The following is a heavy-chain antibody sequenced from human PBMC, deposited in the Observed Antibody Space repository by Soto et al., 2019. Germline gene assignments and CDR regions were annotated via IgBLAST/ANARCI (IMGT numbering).Heavy chain of an antibody. D-gene: IGHD3-22*01. J-gene: IGHJ6*02. CDR1: GGTFSSYA. CDR2: IIPIFGTA. CDR3: ARNYYDSSGYYSYYYYGMDV. Sequence: QVQLVQSGAEVKKPGSSVKVSCKASGGTFSSYAISWVRQAPGQGLAWMGGIIPIFGTANYAQKFQGRVTITADESTSTAYMELSSLRSEDTAVYYCARNYYDSSGYYSYYYYGMDVWGQGTTVTVSS. V-gene: IGHV1-69*01.